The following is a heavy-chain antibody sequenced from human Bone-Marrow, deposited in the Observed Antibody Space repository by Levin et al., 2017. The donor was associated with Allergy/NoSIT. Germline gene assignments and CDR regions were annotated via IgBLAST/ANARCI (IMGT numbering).Heavy chain of an antibody. V-gene: IGHV3-9*01. D-gene: IGHD1-1*01. CDR3: AKSFTGISALSYKYGMDV. CDR2: LSGNSDII. Sequence: GGSLRLSCAAAGFKFDDYAMYWVRQVPGKGLEWVAGLSGNSDIIGYADSVKGRFTVSRDNAKNSLFLQLKSLRDEDTALYYCAKSFTGISALSYKYGMDVWGHGTTVTVSS. CDR1: GFKFDDYA. J-gene: IGHJ6*02.